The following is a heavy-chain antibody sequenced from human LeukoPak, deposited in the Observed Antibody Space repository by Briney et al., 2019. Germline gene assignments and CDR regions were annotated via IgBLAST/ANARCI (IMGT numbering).Heavy chain of an antibody. Sequence: PSETLSLTCAVSGGSISSRNWWSWVRPPPGKGLEWIGEIDHSGRTNYNPSLKSRVTISVDKSKNQFSLKLTSVTAADTAVYYCARGEYSNSRSFDYWGRGTLVTVSS. J-gene: IGHJ4*02. CDR2: IDHSGRT. CDR1: GGSISSRNW. V-gene: IGHV4-4*02. D-gene: IGHD6-6*01. CDR3: ARGEYSNSRSFDY.